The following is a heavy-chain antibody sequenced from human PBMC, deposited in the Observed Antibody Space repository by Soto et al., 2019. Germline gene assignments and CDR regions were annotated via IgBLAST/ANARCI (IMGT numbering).Heavy chain of an antibody. CDR3: ARTEAFYYDILTGYYMPPDYYYYYMDV. V-gene: IGHV4-59*01. CDR1: GGSISSYY. J-gene: IGHJ6*03. Sequence: SQTLSLTCTVSGGSISSYYWSWIRQPPGKGLEWIGYIYYSGSTNYNPSLKSRVTISVDTSKNQFSLKLSSVTAADTAVYYCARTEAFYYDILTGYYMPPDYYYYYMDVWGKGTTVTVSS. CDR2: IYYSGST. D-gene: IGHD3-9*01.